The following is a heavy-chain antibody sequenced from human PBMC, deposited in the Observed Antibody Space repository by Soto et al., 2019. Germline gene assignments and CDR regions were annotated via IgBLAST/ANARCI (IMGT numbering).Heavy chain of an antibody. V-gene: IGHV3-9*01. CDR2: ISWNSDSI. Sequence: PGGSLRLSCAASGFTFDDYAMHWVRQAPGKGLEWVSGISWNSDSIGYADSVKGRFTISRDNAKNSLYLQMNSLRAEDTALYYCAKGQSGWLSGIDYWGQGTLVTVSS. J-gene: IGHJ4*02. D-gene: IGHD6-19*01. CDR3: AKGQSGWLSGIDY. CDR1: GFTFDDYA.